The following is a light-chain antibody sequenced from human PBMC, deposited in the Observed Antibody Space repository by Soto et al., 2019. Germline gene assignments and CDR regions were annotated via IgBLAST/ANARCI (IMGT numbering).Light chain of an antibody. J-gene: IGLJ1*01. CDR3: SSYSRSTAYV. Sequence: QAVLTQPGSVSGSPGQSITISCTGTSSDVGGYKYVSWHQLHPGKAPKLIIYEVSNRPSGVSNRFSGSKSGNTASLTISGLQAEDEADYYCSSYSRSTAYVFGTGTKVTVL. V-gene: IGLV2-14*01. CDR2: EVS. CDR1: SSDVGGYKY.